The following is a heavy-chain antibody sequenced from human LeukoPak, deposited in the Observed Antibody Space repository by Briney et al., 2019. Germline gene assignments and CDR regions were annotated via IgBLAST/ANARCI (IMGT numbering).Heavy chain of an antibody. V-gene: IGHV1-69*01. CDR2: IIPIFGTA. CDR1: GGTFSTYA. CDR3: ARGKITTPDHHRFDP. Sequence: SVKVSCKAYGGTFSTYAISWVRQAPGQGLEWMGGIIPIFGTANYAQKFQDRVTITADESTSTAHMELSSLRSEDTAVYYCARGKITTPDHHRFDPWGQGTLVTVSS. J-gene: IGHJ5*02. D-gene: IGHD3-16*01.